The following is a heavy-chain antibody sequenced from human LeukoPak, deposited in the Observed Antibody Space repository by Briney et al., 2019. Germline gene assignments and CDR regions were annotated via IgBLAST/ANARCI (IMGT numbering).Heavy chain of an antibody. CDR1: GGSISSYY. Sequence: PSETLSLTCTVSGGSISSYYWSWIRQPPGKGLEWIGYIYSSGSTNYNPSLKSRLTISVDASKNQFSLKLTSVTAADTAVYYCAREGGPQSLRGTFDPWGQGTLVTVSS. CDR3: AREGGPQSLRGTFDP. J-gene: IGHJ5*02. CDR2: IYSSGST. V-gene: IGHV4-59*12. D-gene: IGHD1-1*01.